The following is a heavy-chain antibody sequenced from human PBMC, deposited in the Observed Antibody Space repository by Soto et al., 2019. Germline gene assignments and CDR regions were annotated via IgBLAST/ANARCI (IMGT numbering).Heavy chain of an antibody. CDR1: GGSISSSSYY. V-gene: IGHV4-39*01. D-gene: IGHD2-15*01. CDR3: ARDNTGAMDV. Sequence: SETLSLTCTVSGGSISSSSYYWGWIRQPPGKGLEWIGSIYYSGSTYYNPSLKSRVTISVDTSKNQFSLKLSSVTAADTAVYYCARDNTGAMDVWGQGTTVTVSS. CDR2: IYYSGST. J-gene: IGHJ6*02.